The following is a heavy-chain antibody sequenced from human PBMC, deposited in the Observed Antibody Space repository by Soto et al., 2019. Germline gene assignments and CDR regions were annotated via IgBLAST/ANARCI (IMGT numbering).Heavy chain of an antibody. Sequence: QVQLVESGGGVVQPGGSLRLSCTTSGFTFNTYGMYWVRQAPGTGLECVAIIWYDGSNKYYGDSVKGRFTIFRDNAKNTLYLQMNSLSAEDTALYYCARGESTGAYCYSWPFNYCADVCGQGTTLTVSS. CDR1: GFTFNTYG. V-gene: IGHV3-33*08. CDR2: IWYDGSNK. CDR3: ARGESTGAYCYSWPFNYCADV. J-gene: IGHJ6*02. D-gene: IGHD2-15*01.